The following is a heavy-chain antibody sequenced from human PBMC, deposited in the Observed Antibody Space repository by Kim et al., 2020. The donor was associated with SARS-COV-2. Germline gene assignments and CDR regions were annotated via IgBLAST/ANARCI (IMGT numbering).Heavy chain of an antibody. V-gene: IGHV3-9*01. J-gene: IGHJ6*02. Sequence: AESVKCRLTVARDNAKNFLYLQMNSLGAEDTALYFCAKSSGYWKIRGGMDVWGQGTTVTVSS. D-gene: IGHD1-1*01. CDR3: AKSSGYWKIRGGMDV.